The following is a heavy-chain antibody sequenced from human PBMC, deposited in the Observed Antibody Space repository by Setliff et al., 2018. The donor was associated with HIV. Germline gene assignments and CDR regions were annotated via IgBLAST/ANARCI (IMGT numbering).Heavy chain of an antibody. CDR2: MIYGGDT. D-gene: IGHD3-22*01. J-gene: IGHJ4*02. CDR1: GGSVTSGNYY. V-gene: IGHV4-39*01. Sequence: PSETLSLTCRVYGGSVTSGNYYWGWIRQAPGKGLEWIASMIYGGDTWYNPSLKSRVTMSVDTSKNQFSLKLSSVTAADTAVYYCARFAYYSDSGGYYHHWGQGALVTVSS. CDR3: ARFAYYSDSGGYYHH.